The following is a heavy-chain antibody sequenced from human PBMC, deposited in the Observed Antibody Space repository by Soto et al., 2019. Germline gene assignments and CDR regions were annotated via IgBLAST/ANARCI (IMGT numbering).Heavy chain of an antibody. D-gene: IGHD3-22*01. CDR2: IYYSGST. CDR3: ARAPGGSSGYYYYYYGMDV. Sequence: SETLSLTCTVSGGSVSSGSYYWSWIRQPPGKGLEWIGYIYYSGSTNYNPSLKSRVTISVDTSKNQFSLKLSSVTAADTAVYYCARAPGGSSGYYYYYYGMDVWGQGTTVTVSS. CDR1: GGSVSSGSYY. V-gene: IGHV4-61*01. J-gene: IGHJ6*02.